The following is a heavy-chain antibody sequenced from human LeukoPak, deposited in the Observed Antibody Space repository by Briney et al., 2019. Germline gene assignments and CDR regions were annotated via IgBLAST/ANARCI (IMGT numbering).Heavy chain of an antibody. CDR3: ARSRSGYYP. J-gene: IGHJ5*02. CDR2: IYYSGST. V-gene: IGHV4-59*01. CDR1: GGSISSYY. D-gene: IGHD3-22*01. Sequence: SETLSLTCTVSGGSISSYYWSRIRQPPGKGLEWIGYIYYSGSTNYNPSLKSRVTIPVDTSKNQFSLKLSSVTAADTAVYYCARSRSGYYPWGQGTLVTVSS.